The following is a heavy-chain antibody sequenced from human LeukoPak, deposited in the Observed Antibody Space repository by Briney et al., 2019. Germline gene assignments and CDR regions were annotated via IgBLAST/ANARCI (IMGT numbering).Heavy chain of an antibody. D-gene: IGHD2-21*01. V-gene: IGHV3-23*01. CDR1: GFTFSSYA. Sequence: PGGSLRLSCAASGFTFSSYAMSWVRQAPGKGLEWVSAISGSGGSTYYADSVKGRFTISRDNSKNTLYPQMNSLRAEDTAVYYCAKDPPALVVSYYFDYWGQGTLVTVSS. CDR3: AKDPPALVVSYYFDY. CDR2: ISGSGGST. J-gene: IGHJ4*02.